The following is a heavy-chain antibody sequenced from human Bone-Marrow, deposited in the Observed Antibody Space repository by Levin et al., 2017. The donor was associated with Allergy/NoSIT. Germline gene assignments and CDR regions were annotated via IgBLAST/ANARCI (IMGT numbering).Heavy chain of an antibody. CDR2: IYSGGAA. J-gene: IGHJ4*02. V-gene: IGHV3-53*01. Sequence: LSLTCAASGFVVRANYMAWVRPAPGKGLEWVSFIYSGGAAYYADSVKGRFTISRDRNTLYLQMNSLRAEDTAVYYCARVPGFSWGQGTLVTVSS. CDR1: GFVVRANY. CDR3: ARVPGFS.